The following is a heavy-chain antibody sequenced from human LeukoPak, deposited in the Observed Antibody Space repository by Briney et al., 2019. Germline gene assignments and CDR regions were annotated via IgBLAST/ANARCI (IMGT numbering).Heavy chain of an antibody. CDR3: ARSFKDFDY. D-gene: IGHD3-3*02. V-gene: IGHV3-33*01. J-gene: IGHJ4*02. Sequence: GRSLRLSCAASGFTFSNYGMHWVRQAPGKGLEWVAVIWYDGSNKYYADSVKGRFTISRDNSKNTLYLQMNSLRAEDTAVYYCARSFKDFDYWGQGTLVTVSS. CDR1: GFTFSNYG. CDR2: IWYDGSNK.